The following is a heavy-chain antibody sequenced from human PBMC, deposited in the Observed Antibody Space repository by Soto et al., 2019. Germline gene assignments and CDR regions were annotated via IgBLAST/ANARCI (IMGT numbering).Heavy chain of an antibody. CDR2: ISGGGDST. D-gene: IGHD2-2*01. J-gene: IGHJ4*02. Sequence: EVQLLESGGGLVQPGGSLRLSCAASGFTFSNYAMSWVRQAPGKGLEWVSTISGGGDSTYYADSGKGRFTISRDNSKNTLYLQVNSLRAEDTAAYYCAKRSLTPAAMKSPFDYWGQGTLVTVSS. CDR1: GFTFSNYA. V-gene: IGHV3-23*01. CDR3: AKRSLTPAAMKSPFDY.